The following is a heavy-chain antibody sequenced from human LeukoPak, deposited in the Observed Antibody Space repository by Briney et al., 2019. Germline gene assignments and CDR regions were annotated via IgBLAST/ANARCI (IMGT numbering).Heavy chain of an antibody. CDR1: GFTFSSYE. Sequence: GGSLRLSCAASGFTFSSYEMNWVRQAPGKGLEWVSYISSSGSTIYYADSVKGRFTISRDNAKNSLYLQMNSLRAEDTAVYYCAKGLPREYYYDSSGYYDGDYWGQGTLVTVSS. CDR2: ISSSGSTI. V-gene: IGHV3-48*03. D-gene: IGHD3-22*01. CDR3: AKGLPREYYYDSSGYYDGDY. J-gene: IGHJ4*02.